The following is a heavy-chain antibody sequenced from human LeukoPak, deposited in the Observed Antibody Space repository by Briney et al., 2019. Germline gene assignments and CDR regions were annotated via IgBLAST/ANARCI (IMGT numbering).Heavy chain of an antibody. D-gene: IGHD6-13*01. CDR2: IYYSGST. Sequence: SETLSLTCTVSGGSISSSSYYWGWIRQPPGKGLEWIGSIYYSGSTYYNSSLKSRVTISVDTSKNQFSLKLSSVTAADTAVYYCARGLRLGSSWPDDAFDIWGQGTMVTVSS. V-gene: IGHV4-39*07. CDR1: GGSISSSSYY. CDR3: ARGLRLGSSWPDDAFDI. J-gene: IGHJ3*02.